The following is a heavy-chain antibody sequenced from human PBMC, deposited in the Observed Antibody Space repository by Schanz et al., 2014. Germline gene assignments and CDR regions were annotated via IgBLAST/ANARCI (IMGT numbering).Heavy chain of an antibody. D-gene: IGHD5-18*01. CDR3: ARDTSYGMDV. CDR1: GFTFSSYA. V-gene: IGHV3-23*01. CDR2: ISASGGST. Sequence: EVQLLESGGGLIQPGGSLRLSCAASGFTFSSYAMSWVRQAPGKGLEWVSTISASGGSTYYADSVKGRFTISRDNAKISLYLQMNSLRVEDTAVYYCARDTSYGMDVWGQGTTVTVSS. J-gene: IGHJ6*02.